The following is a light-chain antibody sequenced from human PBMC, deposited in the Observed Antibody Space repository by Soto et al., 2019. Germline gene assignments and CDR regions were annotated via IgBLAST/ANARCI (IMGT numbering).Light chain of an antibody. Sequence: DIVVTESPDWLAVSLGERGTIECKSSQSLLHSSTNKNHLAWFQQKPGQPPQLLIYWASTRESGVPARFSGSGSGTDFTLTISSLQAEDVAVYYCQHHYDDSRAFGQGTKVDIK. CDR2: WAS. CDR1: QSLLHSSTNKNH. V-gene: IGKV4-1*01. J-gene: IGKJ1*01. CDR3: QHHYDDSRA.